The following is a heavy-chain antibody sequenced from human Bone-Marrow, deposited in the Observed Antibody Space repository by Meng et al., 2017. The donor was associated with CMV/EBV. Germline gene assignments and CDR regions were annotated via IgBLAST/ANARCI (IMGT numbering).Heavy chain of an antibody. CDR2: INWNGGST. D-gene: IGHD3-22*01. J-gene: IGHJ4*02. V-gene: IGHV3-20*04. CDR3: ARVDYYDSSAFDN. Sequence: GESLKISCAASGFTFDDYGMSWVRQAPGKGLEWVSGINWNGGSTGYADSVKGRFTISRDNAKNSLYLQMNSLRAEDTALYYCARVDYYDSSAFDNWGQGTRVTVSS. CDR1: GFTFDDYG.